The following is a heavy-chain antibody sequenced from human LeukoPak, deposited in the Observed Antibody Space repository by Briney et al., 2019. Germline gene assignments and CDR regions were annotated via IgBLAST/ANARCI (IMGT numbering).Heavy chain of an antibody. CDR1: GYTFSSYF. V-gene: IGHV3-33*06. J-gene: IGHJ4*02. Sequence: SCKASGYTFSSYFMHWVRQAPGKGLEWVAVIWYDGSNKYYADSVKGRFTISRDNSKNTLYLQMNSLRAEDTAVYYCAKAETYYDILTGYYFDYWGQGTLVTVSS. D-gene: IGHD3-9*01. CDR3: AKAETYYDILTGYYFDY. CDR2: IWYDGSNK.